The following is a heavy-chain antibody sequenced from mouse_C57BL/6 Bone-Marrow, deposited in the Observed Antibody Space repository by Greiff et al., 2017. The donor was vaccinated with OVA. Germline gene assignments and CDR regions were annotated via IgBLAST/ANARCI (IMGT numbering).Heavy chain of an antibody. J-gene: IGHJ4*01. CDR1: GFTFSSYA. V-gene: IGHV5-4*03. D-gene: IGHD2-5*01. Sequence: VKVVESGGGLVKPGGSLKLSCAASGFTFSSYAMSWVRQTPEKRLEWVATSSDGGSYTYYPDNVKGRFTISRDNAKNNLYLQMSHLKAEDTAMYYCTRPSNPYAMDYSGQGTSVTFSS. CDR3: TRPSNPYAMDY. CDR2: SSDGGSYT.